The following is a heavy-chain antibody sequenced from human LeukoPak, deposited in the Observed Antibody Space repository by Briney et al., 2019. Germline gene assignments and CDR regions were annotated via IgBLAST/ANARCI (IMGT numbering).Heavy chain of an antibody. CDR2: IRYDGSNK. D-gene: IGHD2-2*02. CDR1: GFTFSSYG. Sequence: PGGSLRLSCAASGFTFSSYGMHWVRQAPGKGLEWVAFIRYDGSNKYYADSVKGRFTISRDNSKNTLYLQMNSLRAEDTAVYYCAKGYQLLYAGYYFDYWGQGTLVTVSS. V-gene: IGHV3-30*02. CDR3: AKGYQLLYAGYYFDY. J-gene: IGHJ4*02.